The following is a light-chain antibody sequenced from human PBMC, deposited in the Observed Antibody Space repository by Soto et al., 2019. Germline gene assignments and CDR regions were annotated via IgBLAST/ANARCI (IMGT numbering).Light chain of an antibody. CDR2: DRS. CDR3: LLSYNAARV. J-gene: IGLJ2*01. CDR1: TGAVTSNHH. Sequence: QAVVTQEPSLTVSPGGTVTLTCGSSTGAVTSNHHPYWFQQKAGQAPRTLIYDRSNKNYWTPARFSGSLLGDKAALTLSGAQPEDEAQYYCLLSYNAARVFGGGTKLTVL. V-gene: IGLV7-46*01.